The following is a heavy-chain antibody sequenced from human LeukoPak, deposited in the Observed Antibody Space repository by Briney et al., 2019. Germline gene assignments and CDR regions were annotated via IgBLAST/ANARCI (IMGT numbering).Heavy chain of an antibody. V-gene: IGHV3-53*01. D-gene: IGHD1-26*01. CDR3: ARGGSHFDAFDI. Sequence: GGSLRLSCAASGLTVGTYYMTWVRQAPGKGLEWVAVLSSGSRTYYADSVRGRFTISRDNSKNTLYLQMSGLRPEDTAVYYCARGGSHFDAFDIWGQGAMVTVSS. CDR1: GLTVGTYY. J-gene: IGHJ3*02. CDR2: LSSGSRT.